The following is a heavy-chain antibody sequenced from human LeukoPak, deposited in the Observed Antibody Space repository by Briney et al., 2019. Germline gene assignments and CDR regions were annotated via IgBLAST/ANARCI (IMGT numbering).Heavy chain of an antibody. CDR3: ARDNYYDSSGYRYFDY. V-gene: IGHV3-48*03. Sequence: GGSLRLSCAASGFTFSSYEMNWVRQAPGKGLEWDSYISSSGSTIYYADSVRGRFTISRDNAKNSLYLQMNSLRAEDTAVYYCARDNYYDSSGYRYFDYWGQGTLVTVSS. J-gene: IGHJ4*02. D-gene: IGHD3-22*01. CDR1: GFTFSSYE. CDR2: ISSSGSTI.